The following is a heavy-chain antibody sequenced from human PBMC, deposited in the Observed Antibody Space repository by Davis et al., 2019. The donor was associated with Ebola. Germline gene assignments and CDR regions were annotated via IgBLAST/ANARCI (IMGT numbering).Heavy chain of an antibody. Sequence: SETLSLTYAVYGGSFSGYYWSWIRQPPGKGLEWIGYIYYSGSTNYNPSLKSRVTISVDTSKNQFSLKLSSVTAADTAVYYCARAVGGFSYGMDVWGQGTTVTVSS. J-gene: IGHJ6*02. CDR1: GGSFSGYY. CDR2: IYYSGST. V-gene: IGHV4-59*01. D-gene: IGHD2-15*01. CDR3: ARAVGGFSYGMDV.